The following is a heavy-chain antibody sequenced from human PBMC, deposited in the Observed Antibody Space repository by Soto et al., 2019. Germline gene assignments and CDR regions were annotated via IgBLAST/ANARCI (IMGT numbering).Heavy chain of an antibody. J-gene: IGHJ6*02. Sequence: QVQLVQSGAEVKKPGASVKVSCKASGYTFTSYDINWVRQATGQGLEWMGWMNPKSGNTGYAQKFQGRVTMTRNTIISKDYMELRSLRFEGTGVYYCAGWWDIVLVLACTCYYYYGMDVWGQGTTVTVSS. CDR1: GYTFTSYD. CDR2: MNPKSGNT. V-gene: IGHV1-8*01. CDR3: AGWWDIVLVLACTCYYYYGMDV. D-gene: IGHD2-15*01.